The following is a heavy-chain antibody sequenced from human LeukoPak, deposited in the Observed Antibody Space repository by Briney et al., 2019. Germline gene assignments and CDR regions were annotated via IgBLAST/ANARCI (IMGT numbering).Heavy chain of an antibody. CDR3: ARDHGPYYYDSSGRDAFDI. J-gene: IGHJ3*02. D-gene: IGHD3-22*01. CDR2: ISSSSSYI. CDR1: GFTFSSYS. Sequence: PGGSLRLSCAASGFTFSSYSMNWVRQAPGKGLEWVSSISSSSSYIYYADSVKGRFTISRDNAKNSLYLQMNSLRSDDTAVYYCARDHGPYYYDSSGRDAFDIWGQGTMVTVSS. V-gene: IGHV3-21*04.